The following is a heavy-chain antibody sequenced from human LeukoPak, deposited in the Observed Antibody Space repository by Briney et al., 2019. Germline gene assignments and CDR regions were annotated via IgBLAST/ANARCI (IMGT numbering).Heavy chain of an antibody. J-gene: IGHJ4*02. CDR2: INPNSGGT. D-gene: IGHD2-15*01. V-gene: IGHV1-2*06. CDR3: ARVLARCSGGSCYPGY. Sequence: GASVKVSCKASGYTFTGYYMHWVRQAPGQGLEWMGRINPNSGGTNYAQKFQGRVTMTRDTSISTVYMELSRLRSDDTAVYYCARVLARCSGGSCYPGYWGQGTLVTVSS. CDR1: GYTFTGYY.